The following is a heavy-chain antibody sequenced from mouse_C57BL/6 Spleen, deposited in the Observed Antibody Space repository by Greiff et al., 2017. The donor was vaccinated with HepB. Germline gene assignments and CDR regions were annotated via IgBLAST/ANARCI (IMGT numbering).Heavy chain of an antibody. V-gene: IGHV1-15*01. CDR3: TRPVTWTWLAY. CDR2: IDPETGGT. Sequence: VQLQQSGAELVRPGASVTLSCKASGYTFTDYEMHWVKQTPVHGLEWIGAIDPETGGTVYNQKFKGKAILTADKSSSTAYMELRSLTSEDAAVYYCTRPVTWTWLAYWGQGTLVTVSA. J-gene: IGHJ3*01. CDR1: GYTFTDYE. D-gene: IGHD2-13*01.